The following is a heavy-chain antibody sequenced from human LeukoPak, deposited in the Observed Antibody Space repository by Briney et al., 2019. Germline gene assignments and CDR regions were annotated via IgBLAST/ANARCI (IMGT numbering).Heavy chain of an antibody. J-gene: IGHJ6*02. Sequence: GASVKVSCKASGYTFTGYYMHWVRQAPGQGLEWMGWINPNSGGTNYAQKFQGRVTMTRDTSISTAYMELSRLRSDDTAVYYCARHRTRRWFGESHYGMDVWGQGTTVTVSS. CDR1: GYTFTGYY. V-gene: IGHV1-2*02. CDR2: INPNSGGT. CDR3: ARHRTRRWFGESHYGMDV. D-gene: IGHD3-10*01.